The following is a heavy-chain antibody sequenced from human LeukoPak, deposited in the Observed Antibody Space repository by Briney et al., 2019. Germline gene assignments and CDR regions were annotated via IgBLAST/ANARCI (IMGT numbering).Heavy chain of an antibody. V-gene: IGHV3-23*01. CDR2: ISGSGGST. D-gene: IGHD6-19*01. Sequence: PGGSLRLSCAASGFTFSSYAMSWVRQAPGKGLEWVSAISGSGGSTYYADSVKGRFTISRDNAKNSLYLQMNSLRAEDTAVYYCARDGSYSSGWWYFDYWGQGTLVTVSS. CDR3: ARDGSYSSGWWYFDY. CDR1: GFTFSSYA. J-gene: IGHJ4*02.